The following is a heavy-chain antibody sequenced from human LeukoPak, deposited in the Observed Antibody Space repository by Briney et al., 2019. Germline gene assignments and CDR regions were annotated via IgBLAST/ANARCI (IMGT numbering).Heavy chain of an antibody. CDR1: GFIFSSYG. V-gene: IGHV3-48*01. CDR3: ARIHGSYPFDY. Sequence: GGSLRLSCAASGFIFSSYGMNWVRQAPGKGLEWISYISSSSSTIFYADSVKGRFTITRDNAKNSLFLRMNTLRAEDTAVYYCARIHGSYPFDYWGQGALVTVSS. J-gene: IGHJ4*02. D-gene: IGHD2-15*01. CDR2: ISSSSSTI.